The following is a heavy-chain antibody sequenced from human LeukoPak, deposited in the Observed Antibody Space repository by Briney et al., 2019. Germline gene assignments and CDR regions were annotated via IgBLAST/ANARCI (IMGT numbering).Heavy chain of an antibody. V-gene: IGHV3-21*01. Sequence: GGSLRLSCATSGFTLSNYAMNWIRQAPGKGLEWVSYISYSGTYIHYADSVKGRFTISRDNAKNSVYLQMNSLRDEDTAVYFCARDSSCSSPNWFGPWGQGTLVTVSS. J-gene: IGHJ5*02. D-gene: IGHD2-2*01. CDR1: GFTLSNYA. CDR2: ISYSGTYI. CDR3: ARDSSCSSPNWFGP.